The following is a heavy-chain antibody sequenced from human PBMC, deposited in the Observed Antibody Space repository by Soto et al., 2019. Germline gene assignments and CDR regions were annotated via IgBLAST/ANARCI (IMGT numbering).Heavy chain of an antibody. J-gene: IGHJ4*02. CDR1: CASISRGVYY. CDR3: ARDTNDFWSGPPLN. Sequence: SETLYLTCTVACASISRGVYYWSRIRQHPGKGLEWIVYIYYSGSTYYNPSLKSRVTISVDTSKNQFSLKLSSVTAADTAVYYCARDTNDFWSGPPLNWGQGTLVTVSS. D-gene: IGHD3-3*01. V-gene: IGHV4-31*03. CDR2: IYYSGST.